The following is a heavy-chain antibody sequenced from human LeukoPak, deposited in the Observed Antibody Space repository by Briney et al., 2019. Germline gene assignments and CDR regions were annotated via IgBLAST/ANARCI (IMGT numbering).Heavy chain of an antibody. D-gene: IGHD1/OR15-1a*01. CDR3: AKEAGTRPHLPYYFDS. CDR1: GFTFHDYA. J-gene: IGHJ4*02. Sequence: GSLSLSCAASGFTFHDYAMHWVRQAPGRGLEWVSLITWDGGSTYYTDSVKGRFTISRDSSRNSLSLQLSSLRVEDTALYYCAKEAGTRPHLPYYFDSWGQGTLVTVSS. CDR2: ITWDGGST. V-gene: IGHV3-43D*03.